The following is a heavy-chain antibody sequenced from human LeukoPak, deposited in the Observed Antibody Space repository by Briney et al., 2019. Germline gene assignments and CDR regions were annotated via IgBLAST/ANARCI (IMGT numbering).Heavy chain of an antibody. V-gene: IGHV4-59*01. J-gene: IGHJ3*02. CDR2: IYYSGST. CDR3: ANQGYFDWSRTFDI. D-gene: IGHD3-9*01. Sequence: PSETLSLTCTVSGGSISSYYWSWIRQPPGKGLEWIGYIYYSGSTNYNPSLKSRVTISVDTSKNQFSLKLSSVTAADTAVYYCANQGYFDWSRTFDIWGQGTMVTVSS. CDR1: GGSISSYY.